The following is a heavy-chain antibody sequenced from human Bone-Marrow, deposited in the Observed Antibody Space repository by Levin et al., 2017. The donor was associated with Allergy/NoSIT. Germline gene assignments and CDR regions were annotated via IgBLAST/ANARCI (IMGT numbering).Heavy chain of an antibody. D-gene: IGHD4-17*01. Sequence: GESLKISCAASGFTFSSYWMHWVRQAPGKGLVWVSRIHSDGTSTSYADSVQGRFTISRDNAKNTLYLQMNSLRAEDTAVYYCVRVLPSDYGDYADSFDVWGQGTMVTVFS. V-gene: IGHV3-74*01. CDR1: GFTFSSYW. CDR2: IHSDGTST. CDR3: VRVLPSDYGDYADSFDV. J-gene: IGHJ3*01.